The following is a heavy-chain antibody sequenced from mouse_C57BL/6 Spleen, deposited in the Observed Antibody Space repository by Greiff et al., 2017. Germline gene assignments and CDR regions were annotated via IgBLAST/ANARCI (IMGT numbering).Heavy chain of an antibody. CDR2: ISDGGSYT. V-gene: IGHV5-4*01. CDR1: GFTFSSYA. Sequence: EVMLVESGGGLVKPGGSLKLSCAASGFTFSSYAMSWVRQTPEKRLEWVATISDGGSYTYYPDNVKGRFTISRDNAKNNLYLQMSHLKSEDTAMYYCARDDSNYERFAYWGQGTLVTVSA. D-gene: IGHD2-5*01. J-gene: IGHJ3*01. CDR3: ARDDSNYERFAY.